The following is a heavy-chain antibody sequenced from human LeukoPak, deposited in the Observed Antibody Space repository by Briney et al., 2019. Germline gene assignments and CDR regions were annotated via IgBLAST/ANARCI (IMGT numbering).Heavy chain of an antibody. V-gene: IGHV3-21*01. Sequence: GGSLRLSRAASGFTFSSYSMNWVRQAPGKGLEWVSSISSSSSYIYYADSVKGRFTISRDNAKNSLYLQMNSLRAEDTAVYYCARDRDDDSSGSIDDAFDIWGQGTMVTVSS. CDR1: GFTFSSYS. CDR2: ISSSSSYI. CDR3: ARDRDDDSSGSIDDAFDI. J-gene: IGHJ3*02. D-gene: IGHD3-22*01.